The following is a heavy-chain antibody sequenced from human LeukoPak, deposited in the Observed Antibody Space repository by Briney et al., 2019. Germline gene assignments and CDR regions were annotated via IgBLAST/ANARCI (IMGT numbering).Heavy chain of an antibody. J-gene: IGHJ3*02. CDR1: GGSISSSNW. Sequence: PSETLSLTCAVSGGSISSSNWWSWVRQPPGKGLEWIGEIYHSGSTNYNPSLKSRVTISVDKSKNQFSLKLSSVTAADTAVYYCARDKERGAVAGTRAFDIWGQGTMVTVSS. D-gene: IGHD6-19*01. CDR3: ARDKERGAVAGTRAFDI. V-gene: IGHV4-4*02. CDR2: IYHSGST.